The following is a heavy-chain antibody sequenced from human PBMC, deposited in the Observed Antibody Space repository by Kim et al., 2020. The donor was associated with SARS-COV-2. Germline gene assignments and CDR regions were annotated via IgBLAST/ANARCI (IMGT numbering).Heavy chain of an antibody. Sequence: GGSLRLSCAASGFTFSNYEMNWVRQAPGKGLEWISYISSSGSSIFYADSVKGRFTVSRDNAKKSLFLQMTSLRAEDTGLYYCVRDWEASAGELTFDFWGLGSLVTVSS. V-gene: IGHV3-48*03. CDR1: GFTFSNYE. J-gene: IGHJ4*02. CDR3: VRDWEASAGELTFDF. D-gene: IGHD1-1*01. CDR2: ISSSGSSI.